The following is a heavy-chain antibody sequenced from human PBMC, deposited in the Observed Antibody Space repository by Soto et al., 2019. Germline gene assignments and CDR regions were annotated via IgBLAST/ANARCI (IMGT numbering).Heavy chain of an antibody. CDR3: ARTAVATHWYFDL. J-gene: IGHJ2*01. CDR2: IYYVGST. D-gene: IGHD6-19*01. V-gene: IGHV4-39*01. CDR1: NGSISSRYY. Sequence: LQLQESGPGLIKTSESLSLTCTVSNGSISSRYYWGWLRQTPGKGLEWIASIYYVGSTYYSPSLESRVTISVDTSNNQFSLRLNSVTAADTAVYYCARTAVATHWYFDLWGRGTLVT.